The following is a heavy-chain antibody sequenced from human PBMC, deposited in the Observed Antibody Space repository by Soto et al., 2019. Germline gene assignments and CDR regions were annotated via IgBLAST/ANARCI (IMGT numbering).Heavy chain of an antibody. CDR1: GGSFSGYY. D-gene: IGHD1-26*01. Sequence: PSETLSLTCAVYGGSFSGYYWSWIRQPPGKGLEWIGEINHSGSTNYNPSLKSRVTISVDTSKNQFSLKLSSVTAADTAVYYCARRIVGATELGDWGQGTLVTVSS. J-gene: IGHJ4*02. CDR2: INHSGST. V-gene: IGHV4-34*01. CDR3: ARRIVGATELGD.